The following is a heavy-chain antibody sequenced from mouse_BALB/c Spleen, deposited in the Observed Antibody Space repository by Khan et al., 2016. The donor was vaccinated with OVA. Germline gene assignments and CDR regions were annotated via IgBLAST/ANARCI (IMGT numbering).Heavy chain of an antibody. V-gene: IGHV3-2*02. D-gene: IGHD1-1*01. CDR2: ISYSGST. J-gene: IGHJ4*01. Sequence: DVQLQESGPGLVKPSQSLSLTCTVTGYSITSNYAWNWIRQFPGNKLEWMGYISYSGSTNYNPSLKSRISITRETSKNQFFLQLNSVTTEDTATYYCARGNYYGYAMDYWGQGTSITVSS. CDR3: ARGNYYGYAMDY. CDR1: GYSITSNYA.